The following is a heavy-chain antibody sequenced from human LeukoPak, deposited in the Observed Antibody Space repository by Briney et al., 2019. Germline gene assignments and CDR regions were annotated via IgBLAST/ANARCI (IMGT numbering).Heavy chain of an antibody. V-gene: IGHV1-2*02. J-gene: IGHJ4*02. Sequence: ASVKVSCKASGYTFTGHYIHWVRQAPGQGLEWMGWINPNSGGTNYAQKLQGRVTMTTDTSTSTAYMELRSLRSDDTAVYYCARGAWDQRPTAFDYWGQGTLVTVSS. CDR2: INPNSGGT. CDR3: ARGAWDQRPTAFDY. D-gene: IGHD1-26*01. CDR1: GYTFTGHY.